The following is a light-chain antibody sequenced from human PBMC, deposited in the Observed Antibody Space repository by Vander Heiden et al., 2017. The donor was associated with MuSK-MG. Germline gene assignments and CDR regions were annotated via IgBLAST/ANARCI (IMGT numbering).Light chain of an antibody. CDR3: QHHNSYSPGA. Sequence: DIQMTQSPSTLSASVGDRVTITCRATQSISGWLAWYQQKPGKAPRLLIYEASNLESGVPSRFSGSGSGTEFALTISSLQPDDFATYYCQHHNSYSPGAFGHGTTVDVK. J-gene: IGKJ3*01. CDR1: QSISGW. CDR2: EAS. V-gene: IGKV1-5*03.